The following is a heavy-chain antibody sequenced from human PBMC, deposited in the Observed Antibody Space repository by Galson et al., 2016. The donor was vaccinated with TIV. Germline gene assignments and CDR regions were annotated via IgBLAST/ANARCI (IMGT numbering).Heavy chain of an antibody. CDR1: GFTFSSFG. V-gene: IGHV3-30*02. Sequence: SLRLSCAASGFTFSSFGMHWVRQAPGKGLEWVALIRYDGSRRYYADSVKGRCTISRDDSKNTLYLQMNGLRRDHPAIHDCASGVVAHTYSFSGMDVWCQGTTVNVSS. CDR2: IRYDGSRR. D-gene: IGHD3-3*01. CDR3: ASGVVAHTYSFSGMDV. J-gene: IGHJ6*02.